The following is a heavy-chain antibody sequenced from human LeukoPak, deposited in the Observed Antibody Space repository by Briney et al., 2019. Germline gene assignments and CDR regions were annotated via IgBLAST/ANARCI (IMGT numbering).Heavy chain of an antibody. CDR1: GYTFTGYY. J-gene: IGHJ3*02. V-gene: IGHV1-2*02. Sequence: GASVKVSCKASGYTFTGYYIHWVRQALGQGLEWMGWIYPYSGDTNYAQNFQGRVTMTRDTSISTAYMELSSLKSDDTAVYYCARDRNSGSSLDIWGQGTMLTVSS. CDR2: IYPYSGDT. D-gene: IGHD6-6*01. CDR3: ARDRNSGSSLDI.